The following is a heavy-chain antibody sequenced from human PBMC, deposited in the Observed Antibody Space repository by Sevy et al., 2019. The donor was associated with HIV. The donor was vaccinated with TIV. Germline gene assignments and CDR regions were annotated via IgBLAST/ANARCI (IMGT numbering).Heavy chain of an antibody. CDR3: AREESCGGDCYYFDY. CDR2: INQGGSEK. CDR1: GFTFSAYW. J-gene: IGHJ4*02. Sequence: GGSLRLSCAASGFTFSAYWMHWVRQAPGKGLEWVANINQGGSEKYYVDSVKGRFTISRDNAKNSLYLQMNSLRAEDTALYFCAREESCGGDCYYFDYWGQGTLVTVSS. D-gene: IGHD2-21*02. V-gene: IGHV3-7*03.